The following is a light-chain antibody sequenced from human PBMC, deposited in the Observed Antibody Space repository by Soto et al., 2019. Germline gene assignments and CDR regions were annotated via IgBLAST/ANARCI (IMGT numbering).Light chain of an antibody. CDR2: WAS. J-gene: IGKJ4*01. Sequence: DIVMTQSPDSLALSLGERATINCKSSQSILHSSNNKICLAWYQQKPGQPPKVLIYWASNRESGVPDRFSGSGSGTDFTLTISSLQAEDFAVYYCEYYGSSITFGGGTKVDIK. CDR3: EYYGSSIT. CDR1: QSILHSSNNKIC. V-gene: IGKV4-1*01.